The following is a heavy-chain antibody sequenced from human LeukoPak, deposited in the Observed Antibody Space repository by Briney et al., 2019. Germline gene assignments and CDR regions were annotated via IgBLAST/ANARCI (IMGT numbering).Heavy chain of an antibody. CDR2: ISAYNGNT. Sequence: GASVKVSCKASGYTFTSYGISWVRQAPGQGLEWMGWISAYNGNTNYAQKLQGRVTMTTDTSTSTAYMELRSLRSDDTAVYYCARDRTYYYDSSGYYSYFDYWGQGTLVTVSS. CDR1: GYTFTSYG. V-gene: IGHV1-18*01. D-gene: IGHD3-22*01. J-gene: IGHJ4*02. CDR3: ARDRTYYYDSSGYYSYFDY.